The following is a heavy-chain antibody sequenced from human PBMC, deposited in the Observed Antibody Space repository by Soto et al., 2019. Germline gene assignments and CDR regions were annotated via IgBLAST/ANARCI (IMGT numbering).Heavy chain of an antibody. CDR3: TRKLISVVVAAAFDY. CDR2: IRSKAYGGTT. J-gene: IGHJ4*02. V-gene: IGHV3-49*03. D-gene: IGHD2-15*01. CDR1: GFTFGDYA. Sequence: PGGALRLSCTASGFTFGDYAMSWFRQAPGKGLEWVGFIRSKAYGGTTEYAASVKGRFTISRDDSKSIAYLQMNSLKTEDTAVYYCTRKLISVVVAAAFDYWGQGTLVTVSS.